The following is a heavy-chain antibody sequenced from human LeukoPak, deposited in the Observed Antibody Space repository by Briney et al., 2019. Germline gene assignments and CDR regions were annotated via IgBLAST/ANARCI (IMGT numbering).Heavy chain of an antibody. CDR1: GGSFSGYY. V-gene: IGHV4-34*01. CDR3: AREFPPGAAADTFGNWFDP. Sequence: SETLSLTCAVYGGSFSGYYWSWIRQPPGKGLEWIGEINHSGSTNYNPSLKSRVTISVDTSKNQFSLKLSSVTAADTAVYYCAREFPPGAAADTFGNWFDPWGQGTLVTVSS. J-gene: IGHJ5*02. D-gene: IGHD6-13*01. CDR2: INHSGST.